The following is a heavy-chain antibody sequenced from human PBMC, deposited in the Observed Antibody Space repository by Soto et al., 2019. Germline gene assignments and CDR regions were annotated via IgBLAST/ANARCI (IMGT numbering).Heavy chain of an antibody. V-gene: IGHV3-48*03. D-gene: IGHD5-18*01. Sequence: PGGSLRLSCAASGFTFSSYEMNWVRQAPGKGLEWVSYISSSGSTIYYADSVKGRFTISRDNAKNSLYLQMNSLRAEDTAVYYCARDSPIHSGMDVWGQGTTVTVSS. CDR1: GFTFSSYE. J-gene: IGHJ6*02. CDR3: ARDSPIHSGMDV. CDR2: ISSSGSTI.